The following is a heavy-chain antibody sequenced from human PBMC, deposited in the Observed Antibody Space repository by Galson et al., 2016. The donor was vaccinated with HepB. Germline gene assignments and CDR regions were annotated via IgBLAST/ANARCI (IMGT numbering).Heavy chain of an antibody. CDR3: AGERRPLRFLAPSHDACDI. J-gene: IGHJ3*02. CDR2: ISYDGSSK. V-gene: IGHV3-30*03. CDR1: GFTFNTYA. Sequence: SLRLSCAASGFTFNTYAMTWVRQAPGKGLEWVAVISYDGSSKYYADSLKGRFAISRDNSKNTLNLQMNSLRAEDTAVYYCAGERRPLRFLAPSHDACDIWGQGTMVSVSS. D-gene: IGHD3-3*01.